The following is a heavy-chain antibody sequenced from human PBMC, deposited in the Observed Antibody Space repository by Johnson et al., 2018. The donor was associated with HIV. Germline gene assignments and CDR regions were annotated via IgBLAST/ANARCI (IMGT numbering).Heavy chain of an antibody. CDR2: ISGSGGST. CDR1: GFTFSSYA. J-gene: IGHJ3*02. Sequence: VQLMESGGGLVQPGGSLRLSCIASGFTFSSYAMSWVRQAPGKGLEWVSAISGSGGSTYYADSVKGRFPISSDNSKNTLYLQINSLRAEDTPVYYCANPDYARHDAFDIWGQGTMVTVSS. CDR3: ANPDYARHDAFDI. V-gene: IGHV3-23*01. D-gene: IGHD3-16*01.